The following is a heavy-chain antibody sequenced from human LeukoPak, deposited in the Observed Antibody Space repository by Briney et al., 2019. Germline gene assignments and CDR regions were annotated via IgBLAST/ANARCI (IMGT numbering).Heavy chain of an antibody. J-gene: IGHJ4*02. Sequence: SETLSLTCTVSGGSISSYYWSWIRQPPGKGLEWIGYIYYSGSTNYNPSLKSRVTISVDTSKNQFSLKLSSVTAADTAVYYCAGGRDGYNQPFDYWGQGTLVTVSS. CDR1: GGSISSYY. CDR2: IYYSGST. V-gene: IGHV4-59*01. D-gene: IGHD5-24*01. CDR3: AGGRDGYNQPFDY.